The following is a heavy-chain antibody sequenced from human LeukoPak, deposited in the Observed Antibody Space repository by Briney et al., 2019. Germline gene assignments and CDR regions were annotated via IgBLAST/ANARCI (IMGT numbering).Heavy chain of an antibody. J-gene: IGHJ4*02. Sequence: GRSLRLSCAASGFTFTSHGMHWVRQAPGKGLEWVSYISRSGTIISYADSVRGRLTISRDNAKNSLYLQMNSLRAEDTAVYYCARERDDYYFDYWGQGTLVTVSS. CDR1: GFTFTSHG. CDR2: ISRSGTII. V-gene: IGHV3-48*04. CDR3: ARERDDYYFDY. D-gene: IGHD3-3*01.